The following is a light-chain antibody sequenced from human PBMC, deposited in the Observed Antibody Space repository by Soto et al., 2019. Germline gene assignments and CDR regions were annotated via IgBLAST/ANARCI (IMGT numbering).Light chain of an antibody. CDR1: QSVSSY. J-gene: IGKJ1*01. CDR3: QQYNNWPRT. Sequence: EIVLTQSPATLSLSPGERATLSCRASQSVSSYLAWYRQKPGQAPRLLIYGATTRATGIPARFSGSGSGTEFTLTISSLQSEDFAVYYCQQYNNWPRTFGQGTKVDIK. CDR2: GAT. V-gene: IGKV3D-15*01.